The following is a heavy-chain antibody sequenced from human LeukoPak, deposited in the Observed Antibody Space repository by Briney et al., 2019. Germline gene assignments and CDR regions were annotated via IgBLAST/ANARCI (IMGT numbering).Heavy chain of an antibody. CDR1: GYTFTSYG. Sequence: ASVRVSCKASGYTFTSYGISWVRQAPGQGVEGMGWISAYNGNTNYAQTLQGRVTITTHTSTSTAYMELRSLRSDDTAVYYCARDKQGDILTGFVSFDYWGQGTLVTVPS. CDR2: ISAYNGNT. V-gene: IGHV1-18*04. D-gene: IGHD3-9*01. CDR3: ARDKQGDILTGFVSFDY. J-gene: IGHJ4*02.